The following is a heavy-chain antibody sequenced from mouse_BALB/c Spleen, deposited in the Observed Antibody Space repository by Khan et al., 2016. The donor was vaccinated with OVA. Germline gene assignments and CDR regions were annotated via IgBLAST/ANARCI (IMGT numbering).Heavy chain of an antibody. CDR1: GFTFSNYA. V-gene: IGHV5-6-5*01. CDR2: ISSGDTT. J-gene: IGHJ3*01. CDR3: AGDYWVVY. Sequence: EVHLVESGGGLVKPGGSLKVSCAASGFTFSNYAMSWVRQTPEKRLEWVASISSGDTTYYPDSVMGRFTISKNNARNSLDLQEISMRADYTAMYYCAGDYWVVYWGQGTLVTVSA.